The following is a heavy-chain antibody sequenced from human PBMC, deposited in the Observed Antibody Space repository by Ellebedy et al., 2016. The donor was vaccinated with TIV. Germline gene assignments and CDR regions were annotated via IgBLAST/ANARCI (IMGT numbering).Heavy chain of an antibody. CDR2: IHYDGST. J-gene: IGHJ4*02. D-gene: IGHD6-19*01. Sequence: MPGGSLRLSCTVSGASISGLGWSWIRQPPEKGMEWIANIHYDGSTKYNSSLKSRVTISADTSKNQFSLKLSSVTAADTSVYYCARNKGWYVHDYWGQGTLVTVSS. CDR3: ARNKGWYVHDY. V-gene: IGHV4-59*11. CDR1: GASISGLG.